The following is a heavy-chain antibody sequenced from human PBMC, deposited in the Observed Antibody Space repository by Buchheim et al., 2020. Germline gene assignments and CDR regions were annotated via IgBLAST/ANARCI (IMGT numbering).Heavy chain of an antibody. CDR1: GFTFSSYG. Sequence: QVQLVESGGGVVQPGRSLRLSCAASGFTFSSYGMHWVRQAPGKGLEWVAVIWYDGSNKYYADSVKGRFTISRDNSKNTLYLQMNSLRAEDTAVYYCARDVIEGYYYYGMDVWGQGTT. CDR3: ARDVIEGYYYYGMDV. CDR2: IWYDGSNK. J-gene: IGHJ6*02. V-gene: IGHV3-33*01. D-gene: IGHD3-16*02.